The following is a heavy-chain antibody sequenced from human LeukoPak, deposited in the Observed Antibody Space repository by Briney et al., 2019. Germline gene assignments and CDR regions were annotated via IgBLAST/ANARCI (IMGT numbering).Heavy chain of an antibody. V-gene: IGHV1-69*05. CDR1: GGTFSSYA. J-gene: IGHJ4*02. CDR2: IIPIFGTA. D-gene: IGHD4-23*01. CDR3: ATERGGNFYFDY. Sequence: SVKVSCKASGGTFSSYAISWVRQAPGQGLEWMGGIIPIFGTANYAQKFQGRVTITRDTSASTAYMELSSLRSEDTAVYYCATERGGNFYFDYWGQGILVTVSS.